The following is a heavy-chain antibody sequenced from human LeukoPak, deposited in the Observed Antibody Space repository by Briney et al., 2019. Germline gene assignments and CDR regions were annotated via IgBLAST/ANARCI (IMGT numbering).Heavy chain of an antibody. CDR1: GGSISSYY. D-gene: IGHD1-26*01. CDR2: IYYSGST. Sequence: PPETLSLTCTVSGGSISSYYWSWIRQPPGKGLEWIGYIYYSGSTNYNPSLKSRVTISVDTSKNQFSLKLSSVTAADTAVYYCASIGSGSYYDYYYYGMDVWGQGTTVTVSS. CDR3: ASIGSGSYYDYYYYGMDV. V-gene: IGHV4-59*01. J-gene: IGHJ6*02.